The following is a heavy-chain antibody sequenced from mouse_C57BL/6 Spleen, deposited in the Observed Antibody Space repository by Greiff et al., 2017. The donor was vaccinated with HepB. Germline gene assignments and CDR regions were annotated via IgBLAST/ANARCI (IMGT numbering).Heavy chain of an antibody. CDR2: IDPEDGDT. CDR1: GFNIKDYY. V-gene: IGHV14-1*01. J-gene: IGHJ3*01. Sequence: EVKLMESGAELVRPGASVKLSCTASGFNIKDYYMHWVKQRPEQGLEWIGRIDPEDGDTEYAPKFQGKATMTADTSSNTAYLQLSSLTSEDTAVYYCTDYSNWEWFAYWGQGTLVTVSA. CDR3: TDYSNWEWFAY. D-gene: IGHD2-5*01.